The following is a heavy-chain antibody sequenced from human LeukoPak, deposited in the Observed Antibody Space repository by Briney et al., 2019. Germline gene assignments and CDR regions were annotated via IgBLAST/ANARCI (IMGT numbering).Heavy chain of an antibody. V-gene: IGHV1-2*02. CDR1: GYTFTSYS. J-gene: IGHJ4*02. D-gene: IGHD3-22*01. CDR2: INTNSGGT. Sequence: ASVKVSCKASGYTFTSYSISWVRQAPGQGLEWMGWINTNSGGTNYAQKFQGRVTMTRDTSISTAYMELSRLRSDDTAVYYCAREGLEGYDSSGDNYFDYWGQGTLVTVSS. CDR3: AREGLEGYDSSGDNYFDY.